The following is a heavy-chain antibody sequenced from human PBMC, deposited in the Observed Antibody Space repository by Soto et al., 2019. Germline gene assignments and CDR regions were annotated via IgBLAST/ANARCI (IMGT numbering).Heavy chain of an antibody. Sequence: EVQLVESGGGLIQPGGSLRLSCAASGFTVSSNYMSWVRQAPGKGLEWVSVIYSGGSTYYADSVKGRFTISRDNSKNTRYLQMNSLRAEDTAVYYCARNYDSTAGGAFDIWGQGKMVTVSS. D-gene: IGHD3-22*01. CDR1: GFTVSSNY. J-gene: IGHJ3*02. CDR3: ARNYDSTAGGAFDI. CDR2: IYSGGST. V-gene: IGHV3-53*01.